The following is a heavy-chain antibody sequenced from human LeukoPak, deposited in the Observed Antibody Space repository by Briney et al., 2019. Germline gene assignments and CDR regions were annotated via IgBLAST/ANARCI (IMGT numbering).Heavy chain of an antibody. CDR3: HTKVRLDY. CDR2: IYSGGSA. CDR1: GFTVSNNY. J-gene: IGHJ4*02. Sequence: GGSLRLSCAASGFTVSNNYMTWVRQAPGKGLEWVSVIYSGGSAYYADSVEGRFTISRDNSKNTLYLQMSSLRAEDTALYYCHTKVRLDYWGQGTLVTVSS. V-gene: IGHV3-66*01. D-gene: IGHD4-11*01.